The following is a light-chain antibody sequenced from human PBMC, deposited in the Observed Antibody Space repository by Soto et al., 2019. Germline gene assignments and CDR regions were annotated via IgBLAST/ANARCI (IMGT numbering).Light chain of an antibody. V-gene: IGKV3-11*01. CDR1: QSVSSY. J-gene: IGKJ2*01. Sequence: EIVLTQSPATLSLSPGERATLSCRASQSVSSYLAWYQQKPGQAPRLLIYDASNRATGIPARFSGRGSGTDFTLTIISLEPEDFAVYYCQQRSNWAYTFGQGTKLEIK. CDR3: QQRSNWAYT. CDR2: DAS.